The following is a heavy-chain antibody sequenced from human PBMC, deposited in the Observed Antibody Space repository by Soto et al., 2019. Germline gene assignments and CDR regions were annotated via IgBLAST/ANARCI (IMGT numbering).Heavy chain of an antibody. V-gene: IGHV3-13*01. J-gene: IGHJ6*02. CDR3: VRAGVAPYYYYGMDV. CDR2: IGNSGDT. Sequence: PGGSLILSCAASGFTFKNCYMYWVRQAPGKGLEWVSSIGNSGDTNYAVSVKGRFTISRENDRNALYLQMNSLRGGDTAVYFCVRAGVAPYYYYGMDVWGQGTTVTVSS. CDR1: GFTFKNCY. D-gene: IGHD2-8*01.